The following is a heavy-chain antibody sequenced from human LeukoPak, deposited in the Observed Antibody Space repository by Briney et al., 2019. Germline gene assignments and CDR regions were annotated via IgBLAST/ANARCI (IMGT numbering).Heavy chain of an antibody. D-gene: IGHD3-22*01. J-gene: IGHJ4*02. Sequence: GGSLRLSCAASGFTFSSYSMNWVRQAPGKGLEWVSSISSSSSYIYYADSVKGRFTISRDNAKNSLYLQMNSPRAEDTAVYYCARETAHNYYDSSGPYDYWGQGTLVTVSS. CDR1: GFTFSSYS. CDR2: ISSSSSYI. CDR3: ARETAHNYYDSSGPYDY. V-gene: IGHV3-21*01.